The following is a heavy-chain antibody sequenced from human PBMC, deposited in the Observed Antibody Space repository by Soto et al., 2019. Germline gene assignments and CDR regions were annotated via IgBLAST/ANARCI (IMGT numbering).Heavy chain of an antibody. CDR3: ARTGGVQLERRGLGFDY. Sequence: GGSLRLSCAASGFTVSSNYMSWVRQAPGKGLEWVSVIYSGGSTYYADSVKGRFTISRDNSKNTLYLQMNSLRAEDTAVYECARTGGVQLERRGLGFDYWGQGTLVTVSS. CDR2: IYSGGST. D-gene: IGHD1-1*01. CDR1: GFTVSSNY. J-gene: IGHJ4*02. V-gene: IGHV3-53*01.